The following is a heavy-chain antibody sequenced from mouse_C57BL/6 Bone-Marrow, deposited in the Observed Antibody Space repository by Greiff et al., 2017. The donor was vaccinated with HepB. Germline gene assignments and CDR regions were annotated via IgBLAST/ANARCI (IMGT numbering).Heavy chain of an antibody. V-gene: IGHV1-81*01. Sequence: VQPQQSGAELARPGASVKLSCKASGYTFTSYGISWVKQRTGQGLEWIGEIYPRSGNTYYNEKFKGKATLTADKSSSTAYMELRSLTSEDSAVYFCARGNLGIYAMDYWGQGTSVTVSS. D-gene: IGHD4-1*01. CDR3: ARGNLGIYAMDY. CDR2: IYPRSGNT. J-gene: IGHJ4*01. CDR1: GYTFTSYG.